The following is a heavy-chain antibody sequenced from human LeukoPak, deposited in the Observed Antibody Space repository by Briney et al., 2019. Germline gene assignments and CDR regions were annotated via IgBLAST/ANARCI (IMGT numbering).Heavy chain of an antibody. CDR2: ISSSGSTI. CDR1: GFTFSSYV. CDR3: ARGLDGAKDRKRFDY. D-gene: IGHD5-24*01. J-gene: IGHJ4*02. V-gene: IGHV3-48*03. Sequence: GGSLRLSCAASGFTFSSYVMNWVRQAPGKGLEWVSYISSSGSTIYYADSVKGRFTISRDNAKNSLYLQMNSLRAEDTAVYYCARGLDGAKDRKRFDYWGQGTLVTVSS.